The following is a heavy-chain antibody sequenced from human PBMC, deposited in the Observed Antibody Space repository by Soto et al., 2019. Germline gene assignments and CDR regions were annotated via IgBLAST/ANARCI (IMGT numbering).Heavy chain of an antibody. Sequence: ASETLSLTCNVSVGSIDNYYWSWIRQPPGKGLEWIGYLHYSGSTNYNPSLTSRVTISADTSKPQFSLNLTSVTAADPTGAHVARAWVQCHQPYVRDVWGQGTTVTVSS. V-gene: IGHV4-59*12. J-gene: IGHJ6*02. CDR3: ARAWVQCHQPYVRDV. CDR2: LHYSGST. D-gene: IGHD3-16*01. CDR1: VGSIDNYY.